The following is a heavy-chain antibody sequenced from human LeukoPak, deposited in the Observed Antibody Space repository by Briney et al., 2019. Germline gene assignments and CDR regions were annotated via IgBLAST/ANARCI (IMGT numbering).Heavy chain of an antibody. CDR3: ARFVFVRTYYDSSGYSKGGDYFDY. CDR2: INPSGGST. V-gene: IGHV1-46*01. D-gene: IGHD3-22*01. Sequence: ASVKVSCKASGYTFTSYYMHWVRQAPGQGLEWMGIINPSGGSTSYAQKFQGRVTMTRDTSTSTVYMELSSLRSEDTAVYYCARFVFVRTYYDSSGYSKGGDYFDYWGQGTLVTVSS. J-gene: IGHJ4*02. CDR1: GYTFTSYY.